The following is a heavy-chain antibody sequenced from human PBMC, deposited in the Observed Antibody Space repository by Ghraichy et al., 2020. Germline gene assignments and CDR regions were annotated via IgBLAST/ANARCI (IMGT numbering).Heavy chain of an antibody. Sequence: LSLTCAASGFTFSSYSMNWVRQAPGKGLEWVSYISSSSSTTYYADSVKGRFTISRDNAKKSLYLQMNSLRAEDTAVYYCARDFEGYSGYDLDYWGQGTLVTVSS. CDR3: ARDFEGYSGYDLDY. CDR1: GFTFSSYS. D-gene: IGHD5-12*01. J-gene: IGHJ4*02. V-gene: IGHV3-48*04. CDR2: ISSSSSTT.